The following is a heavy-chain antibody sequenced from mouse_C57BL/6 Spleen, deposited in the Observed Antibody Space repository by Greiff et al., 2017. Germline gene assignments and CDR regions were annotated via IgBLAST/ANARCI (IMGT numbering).Heavy chain of an antibody. V-gene: IGHV1-62-3*01. D-gene: IGHD1-1*01. Sequence: QVQLQQPGAELVKPGASVTLSCKASGYTFTSYWMHWVKQRPGRGLEWIGRIYPNSGGTKYNEKFKSKATLTVDTPSSTAYLQLRSLTSEDSEVYYCAIWGITTIVGEAMDYWGKGTSVTVSS. CDR1: GYTFTSYW. J-gene: IGHJ4*01. CDR2: IYPNSGGT. CDR3: AIWGITTIVGEAMDY.